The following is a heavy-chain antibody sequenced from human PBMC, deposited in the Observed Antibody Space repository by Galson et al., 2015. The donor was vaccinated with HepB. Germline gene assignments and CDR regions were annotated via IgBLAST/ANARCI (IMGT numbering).Heavy chain of an antibody. Sequence: TLSLTCAVSGGSISRSTDYWAWIRQPPGKGLEWIGSISYSGSASYNPSLKSRVAIFVDTSKSQFSLKLSSVTAADTAVYYCAREFVVLYSCLDPWGQGTLVTVSS. CDR3: AREFVVLYSCLDP. D-gene: IGHD2-21*01. CDR1: GGSISRSTDY. J-gene: IGHJ5*02. CDR2: ISYSGSA. V-gene: IGHV4-39*02.